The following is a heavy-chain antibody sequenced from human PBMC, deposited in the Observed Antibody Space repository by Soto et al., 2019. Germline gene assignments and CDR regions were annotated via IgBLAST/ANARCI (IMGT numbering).Heavy chain of an antibody. D-gene: IGHD5-12*01. CDR1: GYPFSKYG. J-gene: IGHJ5*02. CDR2: IKPDNGDT. V-gene: IGHV1-18*04. Sequence: QLQLVQSGAEVERPGAAVRVSCKAYGYPFSKYGISWIRQAPGQGLEWMGWIKPDNGDTNYAQKFQGRVTMTTDTSSNTAYMELRSLRSDDTSVYYCATYYDSGFDHWGQGTLV. CDR3: ATYYDSGFDH.